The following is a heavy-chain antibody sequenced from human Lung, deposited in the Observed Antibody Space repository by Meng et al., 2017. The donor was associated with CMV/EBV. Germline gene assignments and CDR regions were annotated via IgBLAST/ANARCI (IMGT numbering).Heavy chain of an antibody. Sequence: GGSLRLSCAAAGFTFDDYAMHWVRQVPGKGLEWVSGISWNGVTTGYAGSVKGRFTISRDNTKNSLYLQMNSLRPEDTAFYFCARDMTLRLPSGSGFEFWGQGKXVNVAS. CDR1: GFTFDDYA. V-gene: IGHV3-9*01. CDR2: ISWNGVTT. D-gene: IGHD3-10*01. CDR3: ARDMTLRLPSGSGFEF. J-gene: IGHJ4*02.